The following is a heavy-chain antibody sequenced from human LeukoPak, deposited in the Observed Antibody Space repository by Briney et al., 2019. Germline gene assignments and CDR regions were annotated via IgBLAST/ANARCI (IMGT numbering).Heavy chain of an antibody. V-gene: IGHV4-34*01. CDR1: GESFSGYY. CDR3: ASWAFYGSGSYSQRFDY. CDR2: INHSGST. Sequence: SETLSLTCAVYGESFSGYYWSWIRQPPGKGLEWIGDINHSGSTNYNSSLKSRVTISVDTSKNQFSLKLSSVTAADTAVYYCASWAFYGSGSYSQRFDYWGQGTLVTVSS. J-gene: IGHJ4*02. D-gene: IGHD3-10*01.